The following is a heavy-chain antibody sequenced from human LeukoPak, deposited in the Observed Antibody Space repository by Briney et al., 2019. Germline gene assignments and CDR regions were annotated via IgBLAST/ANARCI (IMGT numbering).Heavy chain of an antibody. CDR2: INSDGSST. CDR3: ARVYCTNGVCYNPAYYYYGMDV. CDR1: GFTFSSYW. D-gene: IGHD2-8*01. V-gene: IGHV3-74*01. Sequence: GGSLRLSCAASGFTFSSYWMHWVRQAPGKGLVWVSRINSDGSSTSCADSVKGRFTISRDNAKNTLYLQMNSLRAEDTAVYYCARVYCTNGVCYNPAYYYYGMDVWGQGTTVTVSS. J-gene: IGHJ6*02.